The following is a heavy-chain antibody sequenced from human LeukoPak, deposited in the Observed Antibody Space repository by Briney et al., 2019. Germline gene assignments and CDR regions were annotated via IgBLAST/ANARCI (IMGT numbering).Heavy chain of an antibody. Sequence: ASVKVSCKASGYTSNSYGISWVRQAPGQGLEWMGWVSAYNGHTNYAQKFQGRVTMTTDTSTSTASMELRSLRSDDTAVYYCARLIPQKWELPGKWFDPWGQGTLVTVSS. V-gene: IGHV1-18*01. CDR2: VSAYNGHT. CDR1: GYTSNSYG. D-gene: IGHD1-26*01. CDR3: ARLIPQKWELPGKWFDP. J-gene: IGHJ5*02.